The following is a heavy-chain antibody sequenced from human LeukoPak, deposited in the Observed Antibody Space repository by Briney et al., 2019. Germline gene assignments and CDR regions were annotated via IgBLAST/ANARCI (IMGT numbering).Heavy chain of an antibody. V-gene: IGHV3-30-3*01. CDR1: GSTFSTYA. CDR3: ARDLDY. Sequence: GRSLRLSCAASGSTFSTYAMHWVRQAPGKGLEWVAVMSSDGRSGYYADSVRGRFTISRDNSKDTVYLQMNSLRVEDTAVFYCARDLDYWGQGTLVTVSS. CDR2: MSSDGRSG. J-gene: IGHJ4*02.